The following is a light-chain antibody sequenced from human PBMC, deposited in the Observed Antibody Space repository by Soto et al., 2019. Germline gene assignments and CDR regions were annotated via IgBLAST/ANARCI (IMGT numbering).Light chain of an antibody. Sequence: ALTQPASVSRSPGQSITISCTGTSSDVGGYNYVSWYQQHPGKAPKLMIYDVSNRPSGVSNRFSGSKSGNTASLTISGLQAEDEADYYCSSYTSSSPYVFGTGTRSPS. CDR2: DVS. CDR1: SSDVGGYNY. CDR3: SSYTSSSPYV. J-gene: IGLJ1*01. V-gene: IGLV2-14*01.